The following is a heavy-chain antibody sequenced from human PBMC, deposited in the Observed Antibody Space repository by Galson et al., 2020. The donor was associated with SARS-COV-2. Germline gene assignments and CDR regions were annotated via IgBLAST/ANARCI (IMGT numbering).Heavy chain of an antibody. CDR2: NVVGSGNT. Sequence: SVTVSCKASGFTFTSSAVQWVRQARGQRLEWIGWNVVGSGNTNSTQKFQERVTITRDMSTSTAYMGLSSLRSEDTAVYYCAAPYCSGGSCYDAFDIWGQGTMVTVSS. V-gene: IGHV1-58*01. CDR1: GFTFTSSA. J-gene: IGHJ3*02. D-gene: IGHD2-15*01. CDR3: AAPYCSGGSCYDAFDI.